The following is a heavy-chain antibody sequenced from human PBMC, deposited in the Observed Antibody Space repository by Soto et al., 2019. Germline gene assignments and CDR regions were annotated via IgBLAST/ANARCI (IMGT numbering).Heavy chain of an antibody. D-gene: IGHD6-19*01. CDR3: TSPGIPVAHFLDY. CDR1: RYNFGAYA. V-gene: IGHV3-23*01. CDR2: ITGSGDNT. J-gene: IGHJ4*02. Sequence: GSLRLSCAVSRYNFGAYAMSWVRQAPGKGLEWVSGITGSGDNTYYANSVKGRFTISRDNSKNTVFLQMSSLRAEDTAVYYCTSPGIPVAHFLDYWGQGTLVTVSS.